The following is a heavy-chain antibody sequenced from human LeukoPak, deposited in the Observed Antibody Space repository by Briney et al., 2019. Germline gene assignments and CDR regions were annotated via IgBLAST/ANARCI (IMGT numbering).Heavy chain of an antibody. J-gene: IGHJ4*02. CDR2: ISYDGSNK. V-gene: IGHV3-30*14. Sequence: GRSLRLSCAASGFTFSSYAMHWVRQAPGKGLEWVAVISYDGSNKYYADSVKGRFTISRDNSKNTLYLQMNSLRAEDTALYYCAITSYGSGSYQDNWGQGTLVTVSS. CDR1: GFTFSSYA. CDR3: AITSYGSGSYQDN. D-gene: IGHD3-10*01.